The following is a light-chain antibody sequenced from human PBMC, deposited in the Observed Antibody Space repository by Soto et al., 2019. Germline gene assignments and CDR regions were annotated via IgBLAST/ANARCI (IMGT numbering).Light chain of an antibody. Sequence: EVVLTQSPATLSVSPGDRATLPCRASQDIGSAVAWYHQRSGQAPRLLIFDASIRVPTTPARFSGSVSGTELTLTISSLESEDFAVYFCEQYGDRPRTFGQGTKVDI. CDR2: DAS. CDR3: EQYGDRPRT. V-gene: IGKV3-15*01. CDR1: QDIGSA. J-gene: IGKJ1*01.